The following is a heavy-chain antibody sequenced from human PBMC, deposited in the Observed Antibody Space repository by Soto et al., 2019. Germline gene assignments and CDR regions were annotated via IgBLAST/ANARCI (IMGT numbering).Heavy chain of an antibody. CDR2: ISSSSSYT. D-gene: IGHD3-10*01. CDR3: ARFGEHRNPIYYYYGMDV. Sequence: GGSLRLSCAASGFTFSDYYMSWIRQAPGKGLEWVSYISSSSSYTNYADSVKGRFTISRDNAKNSLYLQMNSLRAEDTAVYYCARFGEHRNPIYYYYGMDVWGQGTTVTVSS. V-gene: IGHV3-11*06. CDR1: GFTFSDYY. J-gene: IGHJ6*02.